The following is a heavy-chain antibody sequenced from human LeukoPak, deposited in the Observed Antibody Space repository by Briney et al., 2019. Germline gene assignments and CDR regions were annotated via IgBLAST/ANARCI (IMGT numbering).Heavy chain of an antibody. CDR3: ARGHGSYYYYMDV. J-gene: IGHJ6*03. V-gene: IGHV1-3*01. D-gene: IGHD3-10*01. CDR1: GYTFTSYA. CDR2: INAGNGNT. Sequence: ASVKVSCKASGYTFTSYAMHWVRQAPGQRLEWMGWINAGNGNTKYSQKFQGRVTITRDTSASTAYMELSRLRSDDTAVYHCARGHGSYYYYMDVWGKGTTVTVSS.